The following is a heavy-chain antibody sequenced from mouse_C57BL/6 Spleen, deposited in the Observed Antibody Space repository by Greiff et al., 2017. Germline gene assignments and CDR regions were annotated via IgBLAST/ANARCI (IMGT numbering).Heavy chain of an antibody. Sequence: QVQLKESGAELVKPGASVKMSCKASGYTFTTYPIEWMKQNHGKSLEWIGNFHPYNDDTKYNEKFKGKATLTVEKSSSTVYLELSRLTSDDSAVYYCARRDYDYDYVDYWGQGTTLTVSS. CDR1: GYTFTTYP. CDR3: ARRDYDYDYVDY. J-gene: IGHJ2*01. V-gene: IGHV1-47*01. CDR2: FHPYNDDT. D-gene: IGHD2-4*01.